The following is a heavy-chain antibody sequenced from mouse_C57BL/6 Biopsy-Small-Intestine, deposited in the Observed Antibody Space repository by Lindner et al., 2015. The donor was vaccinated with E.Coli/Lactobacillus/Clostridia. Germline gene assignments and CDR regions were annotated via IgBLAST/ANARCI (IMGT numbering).Heavy chain of an antibody. J-gene: IGHJ4*01. V-gene: IGHV3-6*01. D-gene: IGHD2-5*01. CDR2: ISYDGSN. CDR1: GNSITSGYY. CDR3: ARADSNFLYAIDY. Sequence: VQLQESGPGLVKPSQSLSRTCSVTGNSITSGYYWNWIRQFPGNKLEWMGYISYDGSNNYNPSLKNRISITRDTSKNQFFLRLNSVTTEDTATYYCARADSNFLYAIDYWGQGTSVTVSS.